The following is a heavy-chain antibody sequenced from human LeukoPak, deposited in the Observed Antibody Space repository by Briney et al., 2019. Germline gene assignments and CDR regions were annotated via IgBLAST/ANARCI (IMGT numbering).Heavy chain of an antibody. CDR3: ARPRNYDFWSGYSAAFDI. J-gene: IGHJ3*02. CDR1: GYTFTGYY. CDR2: INPNSGGT. D-gene: IGHD3-3*01. V-gene: IGHV1-2*02. Sequence: ASVKVSCKASGYTFTGYYMHWVRQAPGQGLEWMGWINPNSGGTNYAQKFQGRVTMTRDTSISTAYMELSRLRSDDTAVYYCARPRNYDFWSGYSAAFDIWGQGTMVTVSS.